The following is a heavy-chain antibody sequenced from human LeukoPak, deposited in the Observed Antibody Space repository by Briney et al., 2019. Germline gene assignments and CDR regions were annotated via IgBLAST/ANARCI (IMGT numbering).Heavy chain of an antibody. V-gene: IGHV1-2*02. CDR2: INPNSGGT. J-gene: IGHJ4*02. Sequence: ASVKVSCKASGYTFTGYYMHWVRQAPGQGLEWMGWINPNSGGTNYAQKFQGRVTMTRDTSISTAYMELSRLRSDDTAVYYRARDLKAVAGTIYWGQGTLVTVSS. CDR3: ARDLKAVAGTIY. CDR1: GYTFTGYY. D-gene: IGHD6-19*01.